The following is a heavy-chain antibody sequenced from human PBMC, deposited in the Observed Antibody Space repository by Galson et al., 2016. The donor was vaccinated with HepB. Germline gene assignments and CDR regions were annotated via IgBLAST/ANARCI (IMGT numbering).Heavy chain of an antibody. V-gene: IGHV1-69*13. CDR2: IVPMFDTA. J-gene: IGHJ6*02. D-gene: IGHD2-15*01. CDR1: GGTFDNYA. Sequence: SVKVSCKASGGTFDNYAINWVRQAPGQGLEWVGRIVPMFDTANYAQKFQGRVTITADGSTSTAYMELISLRSEDTAVYYCARDIVVVVAASPGNYGMDVWGQGTTVTVSS. CDR3: ARDIVVVVAASPGNYGMDV.